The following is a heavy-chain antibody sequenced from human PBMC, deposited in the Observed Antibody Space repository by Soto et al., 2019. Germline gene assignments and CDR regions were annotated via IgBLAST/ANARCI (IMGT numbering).Heavy chain of an antibody. V-gene: IGHV3-21*06. Sequence: VALRLSCAASGFTFTRYSMNWVRQAPGKGLEWVASISSTTNYIYYGESLKGRLTISRDNAKNSMYLQMNSLRAEDTAVYYCVRDGSSGWHFDSWGQGTLVTVSS. CDR3: VRDGSSGWHFDS. J-gene: IGHJ4*02. CDR1: GFTFTRYS. CDR2: ISSTTNYI. D-gene: IGHD6-19*01.